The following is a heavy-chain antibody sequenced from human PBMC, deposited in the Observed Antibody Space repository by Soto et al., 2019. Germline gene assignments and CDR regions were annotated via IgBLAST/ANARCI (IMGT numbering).Heavy chain of an antibody. Sequence: PGGSLRLSCAASGFTFSSSGMHWVRQAPGKGLEWVAVIWYDERNKYYADSVKGRFTISRDTSKSTLYLQMNSLRVEDTAVYYCARARYDIYAMDVWGQGTTVTVSS. CDR3: ARARYDIYAMDV. J-gene: IGHJ6*02. D-gene: IGHD3-3*01. CDR2: IWYDERNK. CDR1: GFTFSSSG. V-gene: IGHV3-33*01.